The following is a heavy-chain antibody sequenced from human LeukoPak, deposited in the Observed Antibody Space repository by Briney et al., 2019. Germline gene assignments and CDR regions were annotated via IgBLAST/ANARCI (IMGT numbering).Heavy chain of an antibody. D-gene: IGHD6-13*01. Sequence: SETQSLTCAVYGGSFSGYYWSWIRQPPGKGLEWIGEINHSGSTNYNPSLKSRVTISVDTSKNQFSLKLSSVTAAGTAVYYCARVILPPGIAAAGYFQHWGQGTLVTVSS. V-gene: IGHV4-34*01. CDR2: INHSGST. J-gene: IGHJ1*01. CDR1: GGSFSGYY. CDR3: ARVILPPGIAAAGYFQH.